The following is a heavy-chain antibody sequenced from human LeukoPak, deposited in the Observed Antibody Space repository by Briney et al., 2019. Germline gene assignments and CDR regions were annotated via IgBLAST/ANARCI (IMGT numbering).Heavy chain of an antibody. CDR2: IEQDGSEK. J-gene: IGHJ4*02. CDR3: ARQVVPGGHYFDY. D-gene: IGHD3-22*01. CDR1: GFTFSSYW. V-gene: IGHV3-7*01. Sequence: PGGSLRLSCAASGFTFSSYWMSWVRQAPGKGLEWVANIEQDGSEKYYVDSVKGRFTISRDNAKNSLYLQMNSLRAEDTAVYYCARQVVPGGHYFDYWGQGTLVTVSS.